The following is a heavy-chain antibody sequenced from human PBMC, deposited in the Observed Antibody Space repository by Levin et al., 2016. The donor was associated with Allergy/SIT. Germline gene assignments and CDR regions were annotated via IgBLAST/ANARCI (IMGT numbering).Heavy chain of an antibody. CDR2: IYYSGST. Sequence: SETLSLTCTVSGGSISSSSYYWGWIRQPPGKGLEWIGSIYYSGSTYYNPSLKSRVTISVDTSKNQFSLKLNSVTAADTAIYYCAKQLWLDIDSWGQGTLVTVSS. CDR3: AKQLWLDIDS. J-gene: IGHJ4*02. CDR1: GGSISSSSYY. D-gene: IGHD3-10*01. V-gene: IGHV4-39*01.